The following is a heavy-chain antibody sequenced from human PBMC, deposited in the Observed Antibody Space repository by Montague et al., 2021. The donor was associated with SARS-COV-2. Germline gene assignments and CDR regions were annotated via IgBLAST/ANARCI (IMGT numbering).Heavy chain of an antibody. V-gene: IGHV2-70*11. CDR1: GFSLSTSGMC. J-gene: IGHJ3*02. Sequence: PALVKPTQTLTLTCTFSGFSLSTSGMCVSWIRQPPGKALEWLARIDRDDDKYYSTSLKTRLTISKDTSKNQVVLTMTNMDPVDTATYYCARIPDLTYYSAFDXWGQGTMVTVSS. CDR2: IDRDDDK. CDR3: ARIPDLTYYSAFDX. D-gene: IGHD3-10*01.